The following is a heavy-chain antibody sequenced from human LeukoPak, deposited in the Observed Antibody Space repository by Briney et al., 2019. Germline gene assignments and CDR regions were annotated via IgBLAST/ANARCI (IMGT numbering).Heavy chain of an antibody. Sequence: GGSLRLSCVASGISFSSYWMAWVRQAPGKGLEWVANIKNDGTHKFYADSVKGRFTISRDNAKNSLFLEMDSLTADDTAVYFCASSHDSSGNDWGQGTLVTVSS. CDR3: ASSHDSSGND. J-gene: IGHJ4*02. CDR1: GISFSSYW. D-gene: IGHD3-22*01. CDR2: IKNDGTHK. V-gene: IGHV3-7*01.